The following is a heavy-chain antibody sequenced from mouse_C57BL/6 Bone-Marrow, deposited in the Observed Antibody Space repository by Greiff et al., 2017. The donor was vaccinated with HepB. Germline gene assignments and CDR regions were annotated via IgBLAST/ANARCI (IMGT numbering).Heavy chain of an antibody. J-gene: IGHJ1*03. Sequence: VKLMESDAELVKPGASVKISCKVSGYTFTDHTIHWMKQRPEQGLEWIGYIYPRDGSSRYNEKFKGKATLTEYKSSSTAYMQLNSLTSEDSAVFFCARRTTVGYFDVWGTGTTVTVSS. CDR3: ARRTTVGYFDV. CDR1: GYTFTDHT. CDR2: IYPRDGSS. D-gene: IGHD1-1*01. V-gene: IGHV1-78*01.